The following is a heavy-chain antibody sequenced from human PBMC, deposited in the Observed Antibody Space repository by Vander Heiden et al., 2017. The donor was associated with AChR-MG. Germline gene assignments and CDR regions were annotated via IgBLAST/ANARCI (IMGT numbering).Heavy chain of an antibody. CDR2: ISGSGGST. CDR3: ASCSGGSCYVDWFDP. Sequence: EVQLLESGGGLVQPGGSLRLSCAASGFTFSSYAMSWVRQAPGKGLEWVSAISGSGGSTYYADSVKGRFTISRDNSKNTLYLQMNSLRAEDTAVYYCASCSGGSCYVDWFDPWGQGTLVTVSS. J-gene: IGHJ5*02. D-gene: IGHD2-15*01. CDR1: GFTFSSYA. V-gene: IGHV3-23*01.